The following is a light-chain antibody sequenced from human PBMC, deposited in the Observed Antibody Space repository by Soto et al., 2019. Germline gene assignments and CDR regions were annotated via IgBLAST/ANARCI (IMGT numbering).Light chain of an antibody. CDR3: AAWDDSLNAL. CDR2: SNN. CDR1: SSNIGSNT. J-gene: IGLJ2*01. V-gene: IGLV1-44*01. Sequence: QSVLTQPPSASRTPGQRVTISCSGSSSNIGSNTVNWYQQLPGTAPKLLIYSNNQRPSGVPDRFSGSKSGTSASLAISGLQSEDEADYYCAAWDDSLNALFGGGTKLTVL.